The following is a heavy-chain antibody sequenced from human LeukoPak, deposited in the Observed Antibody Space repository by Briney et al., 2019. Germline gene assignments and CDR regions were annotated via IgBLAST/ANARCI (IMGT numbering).Heavy chain of an antibody. J-gene: IGHJ4*02. CDR3: ASYGLDYSEGY. CDR2: IYYSGST. V-gene: IGHV4-39*01. Sequence: PSETLSLTCTVSGGSISSSSYYWGWIRQPPGKGLEWIGSIYYSGSTYYNPSLKSRVTISVDTSKNQFSLKLSSVTAADTAVYYCASYGLDYSEGYWGQGTLVTVSS. CDR1: GGSISSSSYY. D-gene: IGHD4-11*01.